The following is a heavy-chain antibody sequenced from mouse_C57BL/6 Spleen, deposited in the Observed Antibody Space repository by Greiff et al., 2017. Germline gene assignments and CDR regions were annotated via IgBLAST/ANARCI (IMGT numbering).Heavy chain of an antibody. CDR2: IYPGSGST. CDR3: ARGPTTVVATDYFDY. Sequence: QVQLQQPGAELVKPGASVKMSCKASGYTFTSYWITWVKQRPGQGLEWIGDIYPGSGSTNYNEKFKSKAPLTVDTSSSTAYMPLRSLTSEDSAVYDCARGPTTVVATDYFDYWGQGTTLTVSS. D-gene: IGHD1-1*01. J-gene: IGHJ2*01. CDR1: GYTFTSYW. V-gene: IGHV1-55*01.